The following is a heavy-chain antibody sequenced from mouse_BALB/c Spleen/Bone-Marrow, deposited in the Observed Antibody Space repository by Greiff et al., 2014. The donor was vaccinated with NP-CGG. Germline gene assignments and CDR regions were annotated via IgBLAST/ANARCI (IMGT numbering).Heavy chain of an antibody. Sequence: DVMLVESGGGLVKPGGSLKLSCAASGFAFSTYDMSWVLQTPEKRLEWVAYISSGGGNTYYPDTVKGRFTISRDNAKNTLSLRMSSLKSEDTAIFFCGRHSRGYDGFANWGQGTLVTVSA. CDR2: ISSGGGNT. CDR1: GFAFSTYD. V-gene: IGHV5-12-1*01. J-gene: IGHJ3*01. CDR3: GRHSRGYDGFAN. D-gene: IGHD2-2*01.